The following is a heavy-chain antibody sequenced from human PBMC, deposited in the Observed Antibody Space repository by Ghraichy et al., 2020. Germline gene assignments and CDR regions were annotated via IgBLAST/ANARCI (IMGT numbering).Heavy chain of an antibody. D-gene: IGHD3-3*01. CDR1: GFTFSTYA. J-gene: IGHJ3*02. Sequence: GGSLRLSCAASGFTFSTYAMTWVRQAPGKGLEWVSGISGSGGSTYYADSVKGRFTISRDNSKNTLYLQMNSLRAEDTAVYYCAKTRGYYADAFDIWGQGTMVIVSS. V-gene: IGHV3-23*01. CDR3: AKTRGYYADAFDI. CDR2: ISGSGGST.